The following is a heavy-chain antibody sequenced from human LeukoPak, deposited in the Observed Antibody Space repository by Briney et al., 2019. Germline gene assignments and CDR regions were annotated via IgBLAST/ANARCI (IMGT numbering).Heavy chain of an antibody. CDR2: IYYSGST. CDR1: GGSISSGDYY. J-gene: IGHJ6*02. D-gene: IGHD3-10*01. Sequence: PSQTLSLTCTVSGGSISSGDYYWSWIRQPPGKGLEWIGYIYYSGSTYYNPSLKSRVTISVDTSKNQFSLKLSSVTAADTAVYYCARDRWFGGSDGMDVWGQGTTVTVSS. CDR3: ARDRWFGGSDGMDV. V-gene: IGHV4-30-4*01.